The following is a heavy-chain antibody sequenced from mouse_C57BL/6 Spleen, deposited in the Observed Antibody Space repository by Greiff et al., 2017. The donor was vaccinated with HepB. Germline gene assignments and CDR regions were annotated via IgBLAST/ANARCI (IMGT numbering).Heavy chain of an antibody. V-gene: IGHV1-69*01. Sequence: QVQLQQPGAELVMPGASVKLSCKASGYTFTSYWMHWVKQRPGQGLEWIGEIDPSDSYTNYNQKFKGKSTFTVDKSSSTAYMQLSSLTSEDSAVYYCARKLRAMDYWGQGTSVTVSS. CDR1: GYTFTSYW. CDR2: IDPSDSYT. CDR3: ARKLRAMDY. D-gene: IGHD1-1*01. J-gene: IGHJ4*01.